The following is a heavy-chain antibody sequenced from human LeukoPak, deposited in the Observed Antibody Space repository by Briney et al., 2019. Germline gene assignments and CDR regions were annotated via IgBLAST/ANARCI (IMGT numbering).Heavy chain of an antibody. CDR3: AKDSYYGSGSYSASLHY. D-gene: IGHD3-10*01. Sequence: GGSLRLSCAASGFTFSSHGMHWVRQTPAKGLEWVAFIRYDGSNKYYADSVKGRFIISRDNSKNSLYLQMNSLRAEDTALYYCAKDSYYGSGSYSASLHYWGQGTLVTVSS. CDR2: IRYDGSNK. J-gene: IGHJ4*02. V-gene: IGHV3-30*02. CDR1: GFTFSSHG.